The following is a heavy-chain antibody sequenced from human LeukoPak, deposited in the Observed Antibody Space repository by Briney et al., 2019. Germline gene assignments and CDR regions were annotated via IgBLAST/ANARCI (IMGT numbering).Heavy chain of an antibody. D-gene: IGHD6-13*01. Sequence: PGGSLRLSCAASGFTFSDYYMSWIRQAPGKGLEWVSYISSSGSTIYYADSVKGRFTISRDNSKNTLYLQMNSLRAEDTAVYYCAKAHKDHLYSSSWFPFDYWGQGTLVTVSS. CDR3: AKAHKDHLYSSSWFPFDY. J-gene: IGHJ4*02. CDR1: GFTFSDYY. V-gene: IGHV3-11*01. CDR2: ISSSGSTI.